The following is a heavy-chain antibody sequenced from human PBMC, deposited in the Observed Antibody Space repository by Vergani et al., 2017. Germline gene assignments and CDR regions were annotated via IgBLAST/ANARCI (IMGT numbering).Heavy chain of an antibody. CDR1: GGSISSRSYY. J-gene: IGHJ4*02. D-gene: IGHD3-10*01. Sequence: QLQLQDSGPGLVKPSETLSLTCTVSGGSISSRSYYWGWIRQPPGKGLEWIGSIYYSGSTYYNPSLKSRVTISVDTSKNQFSLKLSSVTAADTAVYYCARHPLYGSGSYYNLGYFDYWGQGTLVTVSS. V-gene: IGHV4-39*01. CDR3: ARHPLYGSGSYYNLGYFDY. CDR2: IYYSGST.